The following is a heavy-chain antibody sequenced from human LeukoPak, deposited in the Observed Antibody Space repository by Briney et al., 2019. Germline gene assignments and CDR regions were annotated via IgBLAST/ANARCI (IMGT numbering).Heavy chain of an antibody. Sequence: EPGGSLRLSCAASGFTFSSYAMSWVRQAPGKGLEWVSGISYSGDNTYYADSVKGRFTISRDNSKNTLYLQMNSLRAEDTAIYYCARNSGWPYFDYWGQGTLVTVSS. D-gene: IGHD6-19*01. CDR3: ARNSGWPYFDY. J-gene: IGHJ4*02. CDR1: GFTFSSYA. CDR2: ISYSGDNT. V-gene: IGHV3-23*01.